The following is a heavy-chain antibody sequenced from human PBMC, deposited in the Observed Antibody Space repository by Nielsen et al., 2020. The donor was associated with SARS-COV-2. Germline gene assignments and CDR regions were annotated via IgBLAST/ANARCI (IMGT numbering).Heavy chain of an antibody. D-gene: IGHD6-19*01. Sequence: GGSLRLSCAASGFTFSSYSMNWVRQAPGKGLEWVSSISSSSSYIYYADSVKGRFTISRDNAKNSLYLQMNSLRAEDTAVYYCARDAYSSGWYYYYYYMDVRGKGTTVTVSS. CDR3: ARDAYSSGWYYYYYYMDV. V-gene: IGHV3-21*01. J-gene: IGHJ6*03. CDR1: GFTFSSYS. CDR2: ISSSSSYI.